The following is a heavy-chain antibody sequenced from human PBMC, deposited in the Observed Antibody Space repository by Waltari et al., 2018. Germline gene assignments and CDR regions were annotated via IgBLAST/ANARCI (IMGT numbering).Heavy chain of an antibody. CDR2: IYYSGST. D-gene: IGHD1-26*01. V-gene: IGHV4-59*01. CDR3: ARDWDLDAFDI. CDR1: GGSISSYY. J-gene: IGHJ3*02. Sequence: QVQLQESGPGLVKPSETLSLTCTVAGGSISSYYLSWIRQPPGKGLEWIWYIYYSGSTNYNPSLKSRVTISVDTSKNQFSLKLSSVTAADTAVYYCARDWDLDAFDIWGQGTMVTVSS.